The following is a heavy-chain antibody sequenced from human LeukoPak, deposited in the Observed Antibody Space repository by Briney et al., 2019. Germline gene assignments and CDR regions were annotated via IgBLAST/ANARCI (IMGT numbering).Heavy chain of an antibody. V-gene: IGHV4-59*01. CDR3: ARAPSAYDFLNY. Sequence: SETLSLTCTVSGGSISTYYWSWIRQPPGQGLEWIGYIYYSGSTNYNPSLRSRVTISVDTSKNQFSLKLTSVTAADTAVYYCARAPSAYDFLNYWGQGTLVTVSS. CDR2: IYYSGST. J-gene: IGHJ4*02. D-gene: IGHD5-12*01. CDR1: GGSISTYY.